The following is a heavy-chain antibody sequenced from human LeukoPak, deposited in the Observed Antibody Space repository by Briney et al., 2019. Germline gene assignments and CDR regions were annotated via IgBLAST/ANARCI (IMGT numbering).Heavy chain of an antibody. V-gene: IGHV3-23*01. CDR1: GFTFSSYA. CDR2: ISGSGGST. Sequence: GGSLRLSCAASGFTFSSYAMSWVRQAPGKGLEWVSAISGSGGSTYYADSVKGRFTISRDNSKNTLCLQMNSLRAEDTAVYYCAKKSRSIAVAGTAWYFDLWGRGTLVTVSS. CDR3: AKKSRSIAVAGTAWYFDL. D-gene: IGHD6-19*01. J-gene: IGHJ2*01.